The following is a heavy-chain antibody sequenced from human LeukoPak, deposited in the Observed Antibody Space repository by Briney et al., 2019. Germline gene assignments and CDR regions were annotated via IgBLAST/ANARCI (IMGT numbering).Heavy chain of an antibody. D-gene: IGHD2-2*01. CDR3: ARQEPCSSTSCFEPNWYFDL. Sequence: SETLSLTCTVSGGSISSSSYYWGWIRQPPGKGLEWIGSIHYSGSTYYNPSLKSRVTISVDTSKNQFSLKLSSVTAADTAVYYCARQEPCSSTSCFEPNWYFDLWGRGTLVTVSS. CDR2: IHYSGST. V-gene: IGHV4-39*01. J-gene: IGHJ2*01. CDR1: GGSISSSSYY.